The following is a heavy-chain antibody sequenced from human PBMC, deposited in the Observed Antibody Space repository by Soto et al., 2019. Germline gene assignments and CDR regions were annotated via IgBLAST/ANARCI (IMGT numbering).Heavy chain of an antibody. V-gene: IGHV1-18*01. J-gene: IGHJ4*02. CDR2: ISAHNGNT. CDR1: GYTFTSYG. CDR3: XXXXXXXPDY. Sequence: QVQLVQSGAEVKKPGASVKVSCKASGYTFTSYGXXXXXXXXXQGLEWMGWISAHNGNTKYEQKLQGRVTMTTDTXXXXXXXXXXXXXXXXXXXXXXXXXXXXXPDYWGQGTLVTVSS.